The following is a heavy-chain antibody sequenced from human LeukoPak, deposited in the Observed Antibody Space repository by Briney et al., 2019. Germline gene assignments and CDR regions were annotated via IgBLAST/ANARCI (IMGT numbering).Heavy chain of an antibody. CDR2: ISYDGSNK. J-gene: IGHJ6*02. V-gene: IGHV3-30-3*01. CDR3: ATPHGYSYGYRVHYYGMDV. CDR1: GFTFSNYA. Sequence: GGSLRLSCAASGFTFSNYAMNGVRQAPGKGLEGVAVISYDGSNKYYADSVKGGFTISKDNSNNTFYHQMNSLRAEDTAVYYCATPHGYSYGYRVHYYGMDVWGQGTTVTVSS. D-gene: IGHD5-18*01.